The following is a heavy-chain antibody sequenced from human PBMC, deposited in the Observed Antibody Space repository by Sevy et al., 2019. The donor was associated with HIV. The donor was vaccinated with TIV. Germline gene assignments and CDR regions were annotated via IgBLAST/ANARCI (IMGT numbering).Heavy chain of an antibody. CDR2: INSDGSST. J-gene: IGHJ5*02. V-gene: IGHV3-74*01. CDR1: GFTFSSYW. Sequence: GGSLRLSCAASGFTFSSYWMHWVRQAPGKGLVWVSRINSDGSSTNYADSVKGRFTISRDNAQNTLYLQMNNLRAEDTALYYCARDGYEGYCSGGSCYSYKWLDAWGQGTLVTVSS. CDR3: ARDGYEGYCSGGSCYSYKWLDA. D-gene: IGHD2-15*01.